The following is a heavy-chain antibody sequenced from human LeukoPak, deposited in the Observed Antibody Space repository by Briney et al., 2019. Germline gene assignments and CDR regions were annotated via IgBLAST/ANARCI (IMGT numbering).Heavy chain of an antibody. CDR1: GGSISSGGYY. CDR2: IYHSGST. J-gene: IGHJ2*01. Sequence: PSETLSLTCTVSGGSISSGGYYWSWIRQPPGKGLEWIGYIYHSGSTYYNPSLKSRVTISVDRSKNQFSLKLSSVTAADTAVYYCARTNGHWLWDWYFDLWGRGTLVTVSS. D-gene: IGHD2-8*02. CDR3: ARTNGHWLWDWYFDL. V-gene: IGHV4-30-2*01.